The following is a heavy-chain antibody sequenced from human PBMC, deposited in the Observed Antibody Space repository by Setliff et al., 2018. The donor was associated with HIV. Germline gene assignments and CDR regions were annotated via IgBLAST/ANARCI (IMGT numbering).Heavy chain of an antibody. CDR3: ARLSKFYDFWTPDY. D-gene: IGHD3-3*01. J-gene: IGHJ4*02. CDR1: GYSFTNYW. CDR2: IWPDDSDT. Sequence: PGESLKISCKASGYSFTNYWVGWVRQMPGHGLELMGLIWPDDSDTMYSPSFQGQVSLSADKSTSTVYLQWSSLKAPDTAMYYCARLSKFYDFWTPDYWGQGTLVTVSS. V-gene: IGHV5-51*01.